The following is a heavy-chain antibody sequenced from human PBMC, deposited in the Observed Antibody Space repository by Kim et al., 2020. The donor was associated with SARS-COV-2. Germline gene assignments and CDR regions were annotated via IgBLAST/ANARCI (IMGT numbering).Heavy chain of an antibody. V-gene: IGHV3-30*18. CDR3: AKVNSVFMIFPTRCSFDI. Sequence: GGSLRLSCAASGFSFNNYAMHWVRQAPGKGLQWVAGISDEGSKKYYGEPVQGRFTVSRDSFKNMVYLQMNSLRAEDTAMYFCAKVNSVFMIFPTRCSFDIWGRGTRVTVSS. D-gene: IGHD3-9*01. J-gene: IGHJ3*02. CDR1: GFSFNNYA. CDR2: ISDEGSKK.